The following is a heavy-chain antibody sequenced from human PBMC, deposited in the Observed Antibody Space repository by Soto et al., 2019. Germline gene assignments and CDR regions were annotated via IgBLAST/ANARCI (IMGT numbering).Heavy chain of an antibody. D-gene: IGHD5-18*01. Sequence: QVQLQESGPGLVKPSQTLSLTCTVSGGSINSGGYCWSWIRQHPGKGLDWIGCISYGGSTSYNPSPKSRVTISVDTSKNQFSPKLTSVTAADTAVYYCSRGILVWGQGALITVSS. CDR2: ISYGGST. CDR1: GGSINSGGYC. V-gene: IGHV4-31*03. J-gene: IGHJ4*02. CDR3: SRGILV.